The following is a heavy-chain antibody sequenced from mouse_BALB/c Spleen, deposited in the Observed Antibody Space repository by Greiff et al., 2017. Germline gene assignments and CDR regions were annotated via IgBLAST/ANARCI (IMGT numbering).Heavy chain of an antibody. CDR1: GFTFSSYA. J-gene: IGHJ2*01. CDR3: ARGRGRSFDY. CDR2: ISSGGST. V-gene: IGHV5-6-5*01. Sequence: EVQRVESGGGLVKPGGSLKLSCAASGFTFSSYAMSWVRQTPEKRLEWVASISSGGSTYYPDSVKGRFTISRDNARNILYLQMSSLRSEDTAMYYCARGRGRSFDYWGQGTTLTVSS.